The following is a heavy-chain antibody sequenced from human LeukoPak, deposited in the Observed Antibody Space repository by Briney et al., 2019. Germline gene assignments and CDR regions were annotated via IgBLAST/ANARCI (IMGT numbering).Heavy chain of an antibody. D-gene: IGHD4-17*01. CDR3: ASYYGINWVIGY. V-gene: IGHV3-7*01. CDR1: GFSFSEYG. Sequence: GGSLRLSCEGSGFSFSEYGMSWVRQAPGKGLERGASVKQGGREKYYVDSVKGRFDISRDDAKNSLYLQMTTLRSDDTALYYCASYYGINWVIGYWGQGTLVTVSS. J-gene: IGHJ4*02. CDR2: VKQGGREK.